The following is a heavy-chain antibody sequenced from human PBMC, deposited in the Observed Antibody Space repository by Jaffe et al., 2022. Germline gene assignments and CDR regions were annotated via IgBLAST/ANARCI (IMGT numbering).Heavy chain of an antibody. J-gene: IGHJ3*01. CDR3: AGEERPVTIDNDAFDL. D-gene: IGHD3-10*01. CDR1: GLIFRNYG. V-gene: IGHV3-30*02. CDR2: IEDDGSNI. Sequence: QVQLVESGGGVVQPGGSLRLSCAASGLIFRNYGMHWVRQAPGKGLDWVAFIEDDGSNIYYADSVKGRFTISRDNSKNTLYLQMNYLRPEDTAAYYCAGEERPVTIDNDAFDLWGQGTMVTVSS.